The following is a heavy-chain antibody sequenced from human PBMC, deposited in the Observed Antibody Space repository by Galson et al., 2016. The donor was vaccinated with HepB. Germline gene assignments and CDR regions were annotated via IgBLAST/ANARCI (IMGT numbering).Heavy chain of an antibody. CDR3: AGGAKSSGWSFYLDY. CDR1: GFTFSSYY. V-gene: IGHV3-21*04. Sequence: SLRLSCAASGFTFSSYYLYWVRQAPGQGLEWVSFISDCSSYIYYADSVKGRLTISRDNAKNSLYLQMTSLRAEDTALYYCAGGAKSSGWSFYLDYWGQGTRVTVSS. J-gene: IGHJ4*02. D-gene: IGHD6-19*01. CDR2: ISDCSSYI.